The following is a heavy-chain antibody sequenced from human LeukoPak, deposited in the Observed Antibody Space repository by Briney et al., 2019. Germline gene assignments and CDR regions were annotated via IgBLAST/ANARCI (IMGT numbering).Heavy chain of an antibody. CDR3: ATLLWFGELLAFDY. Sequence: GASVKVSCKASGYTFIGYYMHWVRQAPGQGLEWMGWINPNSGGTNFAQKFRGRVTMTRDTSISTAYMELSRLRSDDTAVYYCATLLWFGELLAFDYWGQGTLVTVSS. J-gene: IGHJ4*02. CDR1: GYTFIGYY. CDR2: INPNSGGT. D-gene: IGHD3-10*01. V-gene: IGHV1-2*02.